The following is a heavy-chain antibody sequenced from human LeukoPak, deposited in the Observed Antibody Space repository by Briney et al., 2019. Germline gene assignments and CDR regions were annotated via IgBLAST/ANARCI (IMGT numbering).Heavy chain of an antibody. CDR2: INHSGST. CDR3: ARHGCGSRRCGFDY. D-gene: IGHD2-15*01. CDR1: GGSFSGYY. J-gene: IGHJ4*02. V-gene: IGHV4-34*01. Sequence: SETLSLTCAVYGGSFSGYYWSWIRQPPGKGLEWIGEINHSGSTNYNPSLKSRVTISVDTSKNQFSLKLSSVTAADTAVYYCARHGCGSRRCGFDYWGRGTLVTVSS.